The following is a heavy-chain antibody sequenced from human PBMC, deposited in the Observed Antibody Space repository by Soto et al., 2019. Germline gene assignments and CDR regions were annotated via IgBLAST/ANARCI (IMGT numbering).Heavy chain of an antibody. Sequence: VGSLRLSCAASGFTLSSYAMSWVRQAPGKGLEWVSAISGSGGSTYYADSVKGRFTISRDNSKNTLYLQMNSLRAEDTAVYYCAKLQSLVVVVINFDYWGQGTLVTVSP. J-gene: IGHJ4*02. CDR2: ISGSGGST. CDR3: AKLQSLVVVVINFDY. D-gene: IGHD3-22*01. V-gene: IGHV3-23*01. CDR1: GFTLSSYA.